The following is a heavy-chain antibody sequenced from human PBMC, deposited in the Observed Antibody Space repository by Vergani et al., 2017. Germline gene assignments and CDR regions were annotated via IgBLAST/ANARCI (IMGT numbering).Heavy chain of an antibody. CDR1: GFTFSSYA. CDR2: ISYDGSNK. D-gene: IGHD3-9*01. J-gene: IGHJ4*02. CDR3: AKDPSPPDILTGCFDY. Sequence: QVQLVESGGGVVQPGRSLRLSCAASGFTFSSYAMHWVRQAPGKGLEWVAVISYDGSNKYYADSVKGRFTISRDNSKNTLYLQMNSLRAEDTAVYYCAKDPSPPDILTGCFDYWGQGTLVTVSS. V-gene: IGHV3-30*01.